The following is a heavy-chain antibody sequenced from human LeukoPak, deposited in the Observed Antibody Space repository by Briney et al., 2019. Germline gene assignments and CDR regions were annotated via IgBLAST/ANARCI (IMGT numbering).Heavy chain of an antibody. V-gene: IGHV1-58*02. CDR3: AADNIISLVAAAGTRAFDI. J-gene: IGHJ3*02. CDR1: GFTFTSSA. Sequence: GASVKVSCKASGFTFTSSAMQWVRQARGQRLEWIGWIFVGSGNTNYAQKFQERVTITRDKSTSTAYMELRSLRSENTDVYYCAADNIISLVAAAGTRAFDIWGQGTMVTVSS. CDR2: IFVGSGNT. D-gene: IGHD6-13*01.